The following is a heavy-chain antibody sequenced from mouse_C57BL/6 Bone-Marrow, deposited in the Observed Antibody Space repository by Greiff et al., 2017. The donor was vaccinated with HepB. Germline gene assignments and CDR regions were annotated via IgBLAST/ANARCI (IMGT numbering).Heavy chain of an antibody. J-gene: IGHJ3*01. V-gene: IGHV1-69*01. CDR2: IDPSDSYT. Sequence: VQLQQSGAELVMPGASVKLSCKASGYTFTSYWMHWVKQRPGQGLEWIGEIDPSDSYTNYNQKFKGKSTLTVDKSSSTAYMQLSSLTSEDSAVYYCARRDYGSRGGFAYWGQGTLVTVSA. CDR1: GYTFTSYW. D-gene: IGHD1-1*01. CDR3: ARRDYGSRGGFAY.